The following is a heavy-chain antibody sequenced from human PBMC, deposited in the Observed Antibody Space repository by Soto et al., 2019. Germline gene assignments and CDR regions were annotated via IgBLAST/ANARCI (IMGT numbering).Heavy chain of an antibody. V-gene: IGHV4-34*01. Sequence: QVQLQQWGAGLLKPSETLSLTCAVYGGFLSESYWTWIRQPPGKGLGWIGEINHVGGTNYNPSLKSRVTMSVDTSQNQFSLRLISVTAADTAMYFCVRIRYQLPSSVLWLDPWGQGTPVTVSS. CDR3: VRIRYQLPSSVLWLDP. CDR1: GGFLSESY. D-gene: IGHD3-16*01. CDR2: INHVGGT. J-gene: IGHJ5*02.